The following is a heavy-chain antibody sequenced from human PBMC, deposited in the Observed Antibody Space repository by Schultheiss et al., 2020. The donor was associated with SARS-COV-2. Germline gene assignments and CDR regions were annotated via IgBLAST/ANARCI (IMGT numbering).Heavy chain of an antibody. J-gene: IGHJ4*02. D-gene: IGHD3-22*01. CDR3: AREYYYYDSSGCYAYWFDY. CDR1: GFTFSSYA. V-gene: IGHV3-NL1*01. CDR2: IYSGGST. Sequence: GGSLRLSCAASGFTFSSYAMHWVRQAPGKGLEWVAVIYSGGSTYYADSVKGRFTISRDNSKNTLYLQMNSLRAEDTAVYYCAREYYYYDSSGCYAYWFDYWGQGTLVTVSS.